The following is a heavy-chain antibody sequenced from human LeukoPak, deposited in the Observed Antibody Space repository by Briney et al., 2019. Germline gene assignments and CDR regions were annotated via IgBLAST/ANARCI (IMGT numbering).Heavy chain of an antibody. CDR3: ARAVPSTYYYDSSGYPDY. D-gene: IGHD3-22*01. CDR1: GSTFSSYS. CDR2: ISSSSSYI. V-gene: IGHV3-21*01. Sequence: PGGSLRLSCAASGSTFSSYSMNWVRQAPGKGLEWVSSISSSSSYIYYADSVKGRFTISRDNAKNSLYLQMNSLRAEDTAVYYCARAVPSTYYYDSSGYPDYWGQGTLVTVSS. J-gene: IGHJ4*02.